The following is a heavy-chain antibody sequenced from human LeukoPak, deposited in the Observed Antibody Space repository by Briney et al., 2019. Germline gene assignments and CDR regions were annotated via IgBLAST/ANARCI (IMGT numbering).Heavy chain of an antibody. V-gene: IGHV4-59*01. Sequence: SETLSLTCAVYGGSFSGYYWSWIRQPPGKGLEWIGYIYYSGSTNYNPSLKSRVTISVDTSKNQFSLKLSSVTAADTAVYYCARAYHGDLSWFDPWGQGTLVTVSS. CDR2: IYYSGST. CDR3: ARAYHGDLSWFDP. CDR1: GGSFSGYY. D-gene: IGHD4-17*01. J-gene: IGHJ5*02.